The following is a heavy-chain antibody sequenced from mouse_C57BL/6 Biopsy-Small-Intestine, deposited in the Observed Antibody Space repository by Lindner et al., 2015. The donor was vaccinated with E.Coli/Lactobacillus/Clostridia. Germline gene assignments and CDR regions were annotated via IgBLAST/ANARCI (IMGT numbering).Heavy chain of an antibody. V-gene: IGHV5-17*01. D-gene: IGHD1-1*01. CDR1: GFTFSDYG. Sequence: VQLQESGGGLVKPGGSLKLSCAASGFTFSDYGMHWVRQAPEKGLEWVAYISSGSSTIYYADTVKGRFTISRDNAKNTLFLQMTSLRSEDTAMYYCARGVYYYGSYFDYWGQGTTLTVSS. CDR2: ISSGSSTI. CDR3: ARGVYYYGSYFDY. J-gene: IGHJ2*01.